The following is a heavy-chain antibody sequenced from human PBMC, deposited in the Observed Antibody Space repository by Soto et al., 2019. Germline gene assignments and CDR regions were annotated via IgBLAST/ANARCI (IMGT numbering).Heavy chain of an antibody. Sequence: QVQLVQSGAEVKKPGASGKVSCKASGYTFTSYAMHWVRQAPGQRLEWMGWINAGNGNTKYSQKFQGRVTITRDTSASTAYMELSSLRSEDTAVYYCAGGLGLYYFDYWGQGTLVTVSS. J-gene: IGHJ4*02. V-gene: IGHV1-3*01. CDR2: INAGNGNT. D-gene: IGHD1-26*01. CDR3: AGGLGLYYFDY. CDR1: GYTFTSYA.